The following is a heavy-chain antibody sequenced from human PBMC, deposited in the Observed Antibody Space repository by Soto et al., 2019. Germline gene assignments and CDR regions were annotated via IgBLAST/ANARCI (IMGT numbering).Heavy chain of an antibody. CDR1: GGSISSYY. Sequence: SETLSLTCTVSGGSISSYYWSWIRQPPGKGLEWIGYIYYSGSTNYNPSLKSRVTISVDTSKNQFSLKLSSVTAADTAVYYCARAKAPLYSSSWYWFAPWGQGTLVTVSS. D-gene: IGHD6-13*01. CDR3: ARAKAPLYSSSWYWFAP. CDR2: IYYSGST. V-gene: IGHV4-59*08. J-gene: IGHJ5*02.